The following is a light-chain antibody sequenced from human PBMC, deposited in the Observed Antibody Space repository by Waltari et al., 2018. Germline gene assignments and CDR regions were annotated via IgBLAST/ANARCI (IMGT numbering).Light chain of an antibody. CDR1: GVAKKY. CDR2: KDT. CDR3: YSAADNNREV. V-gene: IGLV3-27*01. Sequence: SYELTQPSSVSVSPGQTARITCSGDGVAKKYARWFQQKPGQAPVLVIFKDTERPSGIPERFSGSSSGTTVTLTISGAQVEDEADYYCYSAADNNREVFGGGTKLTVL. J-gene: IGLJ2*01.